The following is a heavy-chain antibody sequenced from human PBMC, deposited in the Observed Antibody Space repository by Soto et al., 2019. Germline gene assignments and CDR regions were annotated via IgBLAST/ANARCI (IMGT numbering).Heavy chain of an antibody. Sequence: HPGGSLRLSCAASGFTFSSYGMHWVRQAPGKGLEWVAVISYDGSNKYYADSVKGRFTISRDNSKNTLYLQMNSLRAEDTAVYYCAKDEDSSGYYSAPVNWGQGTLGTVSS. CDR1: GFTFSSYG. CDR2: ISYDGSNK. V-gene: IGHV3-30*18. J-gene: IGHJ4*02. D-gene: IGHD3-22*01. CDR3: AKDEDSSGYYSAPVN.